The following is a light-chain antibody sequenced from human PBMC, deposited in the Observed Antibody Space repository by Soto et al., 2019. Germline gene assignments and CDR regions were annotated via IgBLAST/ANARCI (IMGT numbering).Light chain of an antibody. Sequence: QSALTQPPSPAGSPGQSVTISCTGTSSDVGAYKFVSWYQLHPGKAPKLMIYEVNVRPSGVPDRFSGSKSGNTASLTVSGLQVEDEADYYCSSYGGRSNLVFGGGTKLTVL. CDR3: SSYGGRSNLV. V-gene: IGLV2-8*01. J-gene: IGLJ2*01. CDR2: EVN. CDR1: SSDVGAYKF.